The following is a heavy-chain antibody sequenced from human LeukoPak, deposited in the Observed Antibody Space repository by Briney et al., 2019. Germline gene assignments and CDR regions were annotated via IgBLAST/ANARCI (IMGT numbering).Heavy chain of an antibody. CDR3: ARDGVWCTNGVCYSGLVDY. Sequence: ASVKVSCKASGYTFTSYAMNWVRPAPGQGLEWMGWINTNTGNPTYAQGFTGRFVFSLDTSVSTAYLQISSLKAEDTAVYYCARDGVWCTNGVCYSGLVDYWGQGTLVTVSS. CDR2: INTNTGNP. D-gene: IGHD2-8*01. CDR1: GYTFTSYA. V-gene: IGHV7-4-1*02. J-gene: IGHJ4*02.